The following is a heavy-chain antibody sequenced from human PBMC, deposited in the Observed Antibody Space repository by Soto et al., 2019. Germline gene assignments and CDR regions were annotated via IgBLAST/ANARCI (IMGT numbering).Heavy chain of an antibody. D-gene: IGHD2-2*01. J-gene: IGHJ6*03. CDR3: ARGRCSSTSCYYYYYYYMDV. Sequence: GGSLRLSCGASGFTFSDYYMSWIRQAPGKGLEWVSYISSSGSTIYYADSVKGRFTISRDNAKNSLYLQMNSLRAEDTAVYYCARGRCSSTSCYYYYYYYMDVWGKGATVTVSS. CDR2: ISSSGSTI. CDR1: GFTFSDYY. V-gene: IGHV3-11*01.